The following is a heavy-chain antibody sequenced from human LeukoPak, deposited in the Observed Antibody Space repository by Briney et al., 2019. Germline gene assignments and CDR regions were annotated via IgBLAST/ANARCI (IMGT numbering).Heavy chain of an antibody. CDR2: ISGSGGST. D-gene: IGHD3-10*01. J-gene: IGHJ3*02. Sequence: TGRSLRLSCAASGFTFDDYAMHWVRQAPGKGLEWVSGISGSGGSTYYADSVKGRFTISRDNSKNTLYLQMNSLRAEDTAVYYCAKHFRGPRGGDIWGQGTMVTVSS. CDR3: AKHFRGPRGGDI. CDR1: GFTFDDYA. V-gene: IGHV3-23*01.